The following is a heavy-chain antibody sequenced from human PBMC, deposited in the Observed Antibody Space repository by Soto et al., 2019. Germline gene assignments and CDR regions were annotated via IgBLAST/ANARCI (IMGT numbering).Heavy chain of an antibody. J-gene: IGHJ4*02. D-gene: IGHD1-26*01. CDR1: GFTFSSYA. V-gene: IGHV3-30-3*01. CDR3: ANPIVGDTTVDY. Sequence: QVQLVESGGGVVQPGRSLRLSCAASGFTFSSYAMHWVRQAPGKGLEWVAVISYDGSNKYYADSVKGRFTISRDNSKNTLYLQMNSLSAEDTAVDYGANPIVGDTTVDYWGQGTLVTVST. CDR2: ISYDGSNK.